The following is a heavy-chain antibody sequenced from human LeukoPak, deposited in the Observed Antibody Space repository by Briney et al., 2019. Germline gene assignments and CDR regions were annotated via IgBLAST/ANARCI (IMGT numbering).Heavy chain of an antibody. CDR3: ARHALIGRNSTVVTPRDY. J-gene: IGHJ4*02. Sequence: ASVKVSCKASGYTFTSYGISWVRQAPGQGLEWMGWISAYNGNTNYAQKLQGRVTMTTDTSTSTAYMELRSLRSDDTAVYYCARHALIGRNSTVVTPRDYWGQGTLVTVSS. CDR1: GYTFTSYG. V-gene: IGHV1-18*01. CDR2: ISAYNGNT. D-gene: IGHD4-23*01.